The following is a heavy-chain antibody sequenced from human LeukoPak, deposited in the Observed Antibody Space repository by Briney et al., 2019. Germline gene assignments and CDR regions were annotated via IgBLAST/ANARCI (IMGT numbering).Heavy chain of an antibody. D-gene: IGHD6-13*01. Sequence: ASVKVSCKASGGTFSSYAISWVRQAPGQGLEWMGGIIPIFGTANYAQKFQGRVTITTDESTSTAYMELSSLRSEDTAVYYCARSEGSWRGYYYYYYMDAWGKGTTVTVSS. CDR1: GGTFSSYA. CDR3: ARSEGSWRGYYYYYYMDA. CDR2: IIPIFGTA. V-gene: IGHV1-69*05. J-gene: IGHJ6*03.